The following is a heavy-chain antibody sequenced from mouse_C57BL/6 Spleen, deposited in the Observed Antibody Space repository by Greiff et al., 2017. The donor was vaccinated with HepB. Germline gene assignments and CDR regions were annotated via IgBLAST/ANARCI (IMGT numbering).Heavy chain of an antibody. Sequence: EVKVVESGGGLVQPKGSLKLSCAASGFSFNTYAMNWVRQAPGKGLEWVARIRSKSNNYATYYADSVKDRFTISRDDSESMLYLQMNNLKTEDTAMYYCVREVTNAMDYWGQGTSVTVSS. J-gene: IGHJ4*01. V-gene: IGHV10-1*01. CDR2: IRSKSNNYAT. CDR1: GFSFNTYA. CDR3: VREVTNAMDY. D-gene: IGHD2-2*01.